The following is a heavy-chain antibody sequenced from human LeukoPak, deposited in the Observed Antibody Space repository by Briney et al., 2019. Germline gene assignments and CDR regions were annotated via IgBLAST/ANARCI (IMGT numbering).Heavy chain of an antibody. J-gene: IGHJ4*02. CDR1: GFTFSSYS. Sequence: GGSLRLSCAASGFTFSSYSMNWVRQAPGKGLESVSVLYSGGSAYYTDSVKGRFTISRDNSKNTLYLQRNSLRAEDTAVYYCAKGLRVGAVPFDYWGQGTLVTVSS. D-gene: IGHD1-26*01. CDR3: AKGLRVGAVPFDY. CDR2: LYSGGSA. V-gene: IGHV3-NL1*01.